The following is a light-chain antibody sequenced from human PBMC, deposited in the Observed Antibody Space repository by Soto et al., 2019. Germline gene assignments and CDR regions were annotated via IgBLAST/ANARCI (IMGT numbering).Light chain of an antibody. CDR3: QQRRDWPPLT. V-gene: IGKV3-11*01. CDR1: QSVSIY. CDR2: DAS. J-gene: IGKJ4*01. Sequence: EIVLTQSPATLSLSPGERATLSCTASQSVSIYLAWYQQKPGQAPRLLIYDASNRATGIPARFSGSGSGTDFTLTISSLEPEDFAVYYCQQRRDWPPLTFGGGTKVEIK.